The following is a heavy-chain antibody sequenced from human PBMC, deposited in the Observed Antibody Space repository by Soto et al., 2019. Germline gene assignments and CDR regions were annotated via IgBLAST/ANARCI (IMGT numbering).Heavy chain of an antibody. CDR2: INPNSGGT. CDR3: ARLGGYCTNGVCDTPDY. CDR1: GYTFTGYY. J-gene: IGHJ4*02. D-gene: IGHD2-8*01. V-gene: IGHV1-2*04. Sequence: ASVKVSCKASGYTFTGYYMHWVRQAPGQGLEWMGWINPNSGGTNYAQKFQGWVTMTRDTSISTAYMELSRLRSDDTAVYYCARLGGYCTNGVCDTPDYWGQGTLVTVSS.